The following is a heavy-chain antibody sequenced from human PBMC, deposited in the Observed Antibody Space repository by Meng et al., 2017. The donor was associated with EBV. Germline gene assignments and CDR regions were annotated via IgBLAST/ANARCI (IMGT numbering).Heavy chain of an antibody. CDR1: GFSLSTSGVG. Sequence: QNTVKERVPSPVKTTQSLTLACHFAGFSLSTSGVGVGWIRQPPGKALEWLALIYWDDDKRYSPSLKSRLTITKDTSKNQVVLTMTNMDPVDTATYYCAHSRVGATELDYWGQGTLVTVSS. CDR2: IYWDDDK. CDR3: AHSRVGATELDY. V-gene: IGHV2-5*02. J-gene: IGHJ4*02. D-gene: IGHD1-26*01.